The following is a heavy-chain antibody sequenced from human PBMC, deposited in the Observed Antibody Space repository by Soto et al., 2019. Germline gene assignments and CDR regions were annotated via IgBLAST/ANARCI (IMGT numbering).Heavy chain of an antibody. CDR1: CGSISSSNW. J-gene: IGHJ6*02. V-gene: IGHV4-4*02. CDR3: ARVSHSSGWYALGGMDV. CDR2: IYHSGST. Sequence: SETLSLTCAVSCGSISSSNWWSWVRQPPGKGLEWIGEIYHSGSTNYNPSLKSRVTISVDKSKNQFSLKLSSVTAADTAVYYCARVSHSSGWYALGGMDVWGQGTTVTVSS. D-gene: IGHD6-19*01.